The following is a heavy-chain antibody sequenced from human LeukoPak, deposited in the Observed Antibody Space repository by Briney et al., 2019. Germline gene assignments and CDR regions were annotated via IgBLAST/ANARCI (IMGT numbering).Heavy chain of an antibody. Sequence: SETLSLTCAVYGGSFSGYYWSWIRQPAGKGLEWIGEINHSGSTNYNPSLKSRVTISVDTSKNQFSLKLSSVTAADTAVYYCARGRRPNPRITMVRGVTDDWFDPWGQGTLVTVSS. CDR3: ARGRRPNPRITMVRGVTDDWFDP. V-gene: IGHV4-34*01. J-gene: IGHJ5*02. CDR1: GGSFSGYY. D-gene: IGHD3-10*01. CDR2: INHSGST.